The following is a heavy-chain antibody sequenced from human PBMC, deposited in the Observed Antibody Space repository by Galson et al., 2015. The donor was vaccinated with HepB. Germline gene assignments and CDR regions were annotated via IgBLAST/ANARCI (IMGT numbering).Heavy chain of an antibody. CDR3: AKLVTATGSVY. J-gene: IGHJ4*02. Sequence: SLRLSCAASGFTFSRYGMSWVRQAPGKGLEWVSSIGTSGTTTYYADSVKGRFTISRDNSKNTLYLQMNSLRAEDTALYYCAKLVTATGSVYWGQGTLVPVSS. V-gene: IGHV3-23*01. CDR2: IGTSGTTT. D-gene: IGHD6-13*01. CDR1: GFTFSRYG.